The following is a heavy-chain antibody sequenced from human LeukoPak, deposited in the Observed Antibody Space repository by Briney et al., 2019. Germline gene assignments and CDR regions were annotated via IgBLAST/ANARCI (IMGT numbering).Heavy chain of an antibody. CDR1: GFTFSSYA. V-gene: IGHV3-30*04. D-gene: IGHD2-15*01. Sequence: PGGSLRLSCAASGFTFSSYAMSWVRQAPGKGPEWVAVISYDGSNKDYADSVKGRFTISKDTSKNTLYLQMNSLRTEDTALYYCARGVLGYCRGGSCYHFDYWGQGTLVTVSS. CDR2: ISYDGSNK. J-gene: IGHJ4*02. CDR3: ARGVLGYCRGGSCYHFDY.